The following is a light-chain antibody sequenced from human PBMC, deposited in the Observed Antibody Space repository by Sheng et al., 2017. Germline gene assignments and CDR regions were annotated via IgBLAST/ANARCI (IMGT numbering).Light chain of an antibody. Sequence: AIQLTQSPSSLSASIGDRVIITCRASQGIRNDLGWYQHKVGKAPKLLIYAGSTLQGGVPSRFSGSGSGTDFSLTISSLQPEDFATYYCLQDYHYPWTFGQGTKVEF. CDR1: QGIRND. V-gene: IGKV1-6*01. CDR2: AGS. J-gene: IGKJ1*01. CDR3: LQDYHYPWT.